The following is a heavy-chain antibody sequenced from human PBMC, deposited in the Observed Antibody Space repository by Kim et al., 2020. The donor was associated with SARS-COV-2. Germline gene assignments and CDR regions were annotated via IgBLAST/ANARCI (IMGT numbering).Heavy chain of an antibody. CDR3: ARGTPYYTDDY. J-gene: IGHJ4*02. Sequence: IYYADSVKGRFTISRDNAKNSLYLQMNSLRAEDTAVYYCARGTPYYTDDYWGQGTLVTVSS. D-gene: IGHD3-22*01. CDR2: I. V-gene: IGHV3-21*01.